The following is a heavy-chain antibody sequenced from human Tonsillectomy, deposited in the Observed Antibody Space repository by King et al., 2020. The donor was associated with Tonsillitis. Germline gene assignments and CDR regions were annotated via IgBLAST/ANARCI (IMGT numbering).Heavy chain of an antibody. Sequence: VQLQESGPGLVKPSQTLSLTCSVSGGSISSGGYYWSWIRQHPGKGLEWIGYIYYSGGTYYNPSLKSRVTMSVDTSQNQFSLSLTSVTAADTAVYFCASYHGSGTTCYWGYWGQGTLVTVSS. CDR2: IYYSGGT. CDR3: ASYHGSGTTCYWGY. D-gene: IGHD2-2*01. J-gene: IGHJ4*02. CDR1: GGSISSGGYY. V-gene: IGHV4-31*03.